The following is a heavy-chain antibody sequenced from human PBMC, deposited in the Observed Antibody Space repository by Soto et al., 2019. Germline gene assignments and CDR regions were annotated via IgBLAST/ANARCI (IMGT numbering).Heavy chain of an antibody. CDR3: ARDSRDSSGYYDY. CDR2: ISYDGSNK. J-gene: IGHJ4*02. D-gene: IGHD3-22*01. Sequence: PGGSLRLSCAASGFTFSSYAMHWVRQAPGKGLEWVAVISYDGSNKYYADSVKGRFTTSRDNSKNTLYLQMNSLRAEDTAVYYCARDSRDSSGYYDYWGQGTLVTVSS. CDR1: GFTFSSYA. V-gene: IGHV3-30-3*01.